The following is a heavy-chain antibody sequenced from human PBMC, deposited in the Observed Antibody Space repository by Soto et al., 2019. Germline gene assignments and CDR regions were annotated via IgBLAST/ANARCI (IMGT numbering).Heavy chain of an antibody. J-gene: IGHJ6*02. CDR1: GYTFTGYY. CDR3: ARALRGGTGTYYYYYGMDV. CDR2: INPNSGGT. D-gene: IGHD1-1*01. Sequence: ASVKVSCKASGYTFTGYYMHWVRQASGQGLEWMGWINPNSGGTNYAQKFQGWVTMTRDTSISTAYMELSRLRSDDTAVYYCARALRGGTGTYYYYYGMDVWGQGTTVTVSS. V-gene: IGHV1-2*04.